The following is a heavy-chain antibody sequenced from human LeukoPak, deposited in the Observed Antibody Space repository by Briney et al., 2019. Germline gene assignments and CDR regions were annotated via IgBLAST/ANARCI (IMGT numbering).Heavy chain of an antibody. CDR2: IYSNDTT. CDR1: GFTFSGCA. D-gene: IGHD3-10*01. J-gene: IGHJ3*02. CDR3: ARDLHYAFDI. Sequence: GGSLRLSCAASGFTFSGCAMNWVRQAPGKGLEWVSHIYSNDTTYADSVKGRFTISRDNAKNSLYLQMNSLRDEDTAVYYCARDLHYAFDIWGQGTMVTASS. V-gene: IGHV3-48*02.